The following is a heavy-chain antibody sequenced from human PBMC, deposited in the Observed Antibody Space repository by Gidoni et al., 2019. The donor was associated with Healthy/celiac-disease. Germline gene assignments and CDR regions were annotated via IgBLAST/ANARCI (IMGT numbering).Heavy chain of an antibody. V-gene: IGHV3-64*01. J-gene: IGHJ6*02. Sequence: EVQLVESGGGLVQPGGSLRLSCAASGFTFSSYAIHWLRQAPGKGLEYVSAISSNGGSTYYANSVKGRFTISRDNSKNTLYLQMGSLRAEDMAVYYCARGRGYCSSTSCYGDYYYGMDVWGQGTTVTVSS. CDR3: ARGRGYCSSTSCYGDYYYGMDV. CDR1: GFTFSSYA. CDR2: ISSNGGST. D-gene: IGHD2-2*01.